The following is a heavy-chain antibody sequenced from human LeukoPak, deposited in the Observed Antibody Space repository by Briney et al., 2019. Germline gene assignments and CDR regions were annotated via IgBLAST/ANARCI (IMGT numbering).Heavy chain of an antibody. CDR1: GFTFSSYG. D-gene: IGHD3-9*01. J-gene: IGHJ5*02. CDR2: ISGSGGST. Sequence: GGSLRLSCAASGFTFSSYGMSWVRQAPGKGLEWVSAISGSGGSTYYADSVKGRFTISRDNSKNTLYLQMNSLRAEDTAVYYCARMRARHRAHYDILTGYYSYPWFDPWGQGTLVTVSS. V-gene: IGHV3-23*01. CDR3: ARMRARHRAHYDILTGYYSYPWFDP.